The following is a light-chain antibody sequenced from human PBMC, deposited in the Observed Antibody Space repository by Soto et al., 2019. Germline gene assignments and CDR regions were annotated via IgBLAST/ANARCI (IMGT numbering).Light chain of an antibody. CDR2: DAS. CDR1: QSVGNQ. J-gene: IGKJ5*01. V-gene: IGKV3-11*01. Sequence: EIVLTQSPATLSLSPGERATLSCRAGQSVGNQLAWYQQKPGQGPRLLIYDASNRATGIPARFSGSGSGTDFTLTISSLEPEDFAVYYCQQRSNWPITFGQGTRLEIK. CDR3: QQRSNWPIT.